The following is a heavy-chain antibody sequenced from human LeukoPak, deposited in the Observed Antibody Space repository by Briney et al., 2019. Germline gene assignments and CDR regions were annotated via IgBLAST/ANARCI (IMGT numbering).Heavy chain of an antibody. Sequence: PGGSLRLSCAASGFTFDDYAMHWVRQAPGKGLEWVSGISWNSGSIGYADSVKGRFTISRDNAKKSLYRQINSLIATQMALYYCAKGYCSGTSCLFDPWGQGTLVTVSS. J-gene: IGHJ5*02. D-gene: IGHD2-2*01. V-gene: IGHV3-9*03. CDR1: GFTFDDYA. CDR3: AKGYCSGTSCLFDP. CDR2: ISWNSGSI.